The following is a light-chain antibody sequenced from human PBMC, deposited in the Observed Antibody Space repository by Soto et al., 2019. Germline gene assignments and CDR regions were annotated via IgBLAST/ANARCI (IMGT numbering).Light chain of an antibody. CDR2: NVY. Sequence: QSALTQPASVSGSPGQSITISCIGTSSDVGAYNFVSWHQQHPGKAPKLIIYNVYDRPSGISYRFSGSKSGNTASLTISGRQGEDEADYYCSSYTTSRTYVFGTGTKLTVL. CDR3: SSYTTSRTYV. V-gene: IGLV2-14*03. J-gene: IGLJ1*01. CDR1: SSDVGAYNF.